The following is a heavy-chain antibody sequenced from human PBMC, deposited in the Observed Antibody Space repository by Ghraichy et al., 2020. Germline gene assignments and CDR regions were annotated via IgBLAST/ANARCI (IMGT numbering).Heavy chain of an antibody. CDR3: SSGDTFDI. CDR2: INQDGSEK. J-gene: IGHJ3*02. Sequence: GGSLRLSCAVSGFTFNNYWMTWVHQAPGKGLEWVANINQDGSEKNYVDSVRGRFVISRDNAKNSLYFQMNNLSAEDTAVYYCSSGDTFDIWGRGTMVTVSS. D-gene: IGHD3-10*01. V-gene: IGHV3-7*03. CDR1: GFTFNNYW.